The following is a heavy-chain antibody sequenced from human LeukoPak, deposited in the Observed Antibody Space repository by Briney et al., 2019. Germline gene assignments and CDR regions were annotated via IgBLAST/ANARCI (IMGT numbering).Heavy chain of an antibody. CDR1: GSSISSYY. CDR3: ARHPVGGPYYFDS. D-gene: IGHD3-16*01. V-gene: IGHV4-59*08. CDR2: IYYSGST. Sequence: PSETLSLTCTVSGSSISSYYWSWIRQPPGKGLEWIGYIYYSGSTNYSPSLKSRVTISLDTSKNQFSLNLSSVTAADTAVYYCARHPVGGPYYFDSWGRGALVTVSS. J-gene: IGHJ4*02.